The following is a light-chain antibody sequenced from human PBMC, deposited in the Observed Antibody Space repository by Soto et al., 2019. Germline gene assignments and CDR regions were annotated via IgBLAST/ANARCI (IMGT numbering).Light chain of an antibody. CDR2: EDN. CDR1: SGSIASNY. Sequence: NFMLTQPHSVSESPGKTVTISCTRSSGSIASNYVQWYQQRPGSAPTTVIYEDNQRPSGVPDRFSGSIDSSSNSASLTISGLKTDDEDDYYCQSYDSSNPVVFGGGTKLTVL. J-gene: IGLJ2*01. CDR3: QSYDSSNPVV. V-gene: IGLV6-57*04.